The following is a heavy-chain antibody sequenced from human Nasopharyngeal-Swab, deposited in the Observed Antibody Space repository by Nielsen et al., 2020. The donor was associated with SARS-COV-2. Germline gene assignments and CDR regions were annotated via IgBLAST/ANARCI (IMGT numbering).Heavy chain of an antibody. CDR3: TTDDRALDY. J-gene: IGHJ4*02. CDR1: GFTFRKAW. Sequence: GESLNISCAAPGFTFRKAWLIWVRQAPAKGLAWVGRIKSKTDGGTTDYTAPVTGRFTISRDDSENTLYLQMNSLKTEDTVVYFCTTDDRALDYWGQGTLVTVSS. V-gene: IGHV3-15*01. CDR2: IKSKTDGGTT.